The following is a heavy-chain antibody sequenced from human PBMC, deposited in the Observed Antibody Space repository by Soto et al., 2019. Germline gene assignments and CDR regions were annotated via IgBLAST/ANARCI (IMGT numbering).Heavy chain of an antibody. Sequence: EVQVLESGGGLARPGGSVTISCATSGFTFSSYGMTWVRQAPGKGLEWVSAISGSGDSTFYAESLGGRFTISRDNSKNTVYLQMKSLRAGDTATYYCAKTSSASGRDCLGHWGQGTQVTVSS. CDR2: ISGSGDST. CDR1: GFTFSSYG. CDR3: AKTSSASGRDCLGH. J-gene: IGHJ4*02. D-gene: IGHD2-21*02. V-gene: IGHV3-23*01.